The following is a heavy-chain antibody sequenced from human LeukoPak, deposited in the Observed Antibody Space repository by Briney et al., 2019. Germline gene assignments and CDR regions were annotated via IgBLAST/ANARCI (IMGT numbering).Heavy chain of an antibody. Sequence: SETLSLTCTVPGGSISGSYWSWVPQRPGEGLGWIGYIFYSGSTNYNPSRKSRVTISVDTSKNQFSLKVSSVTAADTAVYYCARTTYDSSGYYGPSFDYWGQGTLVTVSS. CDR2: IFYSGST. V-gene: IGHV4-59*01. J-gene: IGHJ4*02. CDR3: ARTTYDSSGYYGPSFDY. CDR1: GGSISGSY. D-gene: IGHD3-22*01.